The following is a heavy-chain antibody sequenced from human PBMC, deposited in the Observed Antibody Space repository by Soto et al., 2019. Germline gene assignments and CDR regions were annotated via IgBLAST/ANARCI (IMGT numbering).Heavy chain of an antibody. CDR1: GLIFTSYA. D-gene: IGHD1-26*01. V-gene: IGHV3-23*01. CDR3: AKEALRYSGNPRHSHY. Sequence: GGSLRLSCAASGLIFTSYAMSWVRQAPGKGPEWVSGIRGNGDNTHYADSVKGRFTISRDNSNNILFLQMNSLRAEDTAVYYCAKEALRYSGNPRHSHYWGQAIRVTVSS. CDR2: IRGNGDNT. J-gene: IGHJ4*02.